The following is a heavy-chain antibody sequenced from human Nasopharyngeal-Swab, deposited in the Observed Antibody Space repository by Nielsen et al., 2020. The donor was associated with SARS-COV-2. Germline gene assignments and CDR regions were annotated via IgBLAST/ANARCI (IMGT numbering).Heavy chain of an antibody. CDR2: ISWNSGSI. J-gene: IGHJ1*01. Sequence: SLKISCAASGFTFDDYAMHWVRQAPGKGLEWVSGISWNSGSIGYADSVKGRFTISRDNAKNSLYLQMNSLRAEDTALYCCAKDFYYDSSGPPSVQHWGQGTLVTVSS. V-gene: IGHV3-9*01. CDR3: AKDFYYDSSGPPSVQH. D-gene: IGHD3-22*01. CDR1: GFTFDDYA.